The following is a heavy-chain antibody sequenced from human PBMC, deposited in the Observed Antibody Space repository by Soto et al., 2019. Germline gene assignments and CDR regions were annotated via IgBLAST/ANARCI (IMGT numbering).Heavy chain of an antibody. J-gene: IGHJ4*02. Sequence: LRLSCAASGFIVSDNYMSWVRQAPGKGLEWVSVIYSGGAAYHADAVRGRFLISRDDSKDTLYLQMNSLRAEDTAVYYCAGGPLITHFDHWGQGTPVTVSS. V-gene: IGHV3-53*01. CDR2: IYSGGAA. CDR1: GFIVSDNY. CDR3: AGGPLITHFDH.